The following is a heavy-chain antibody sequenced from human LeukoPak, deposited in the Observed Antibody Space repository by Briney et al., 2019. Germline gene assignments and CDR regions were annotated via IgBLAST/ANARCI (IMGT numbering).Heavy chain of an antibody. CDR2: INPNSGVT. CDR1: GYTFTDDY. D-gene: IGHD3-22*01. CDR3: ARGFPPRRNYDSSGYYSYYFDH. V-gene: IGHV1-2*02. J-gene: IGHJ4*02. Sequence: ASVKVSCKASGYTFTDDYAHWVRQAPGQGLEWMGWINPNSGVTNYAQKFQGRVTTTRDMSISTAYMELSRLRSDDTAVYYCARGFPPRRNYDSSGYYSYYFDHWGQGTLVTVSS.